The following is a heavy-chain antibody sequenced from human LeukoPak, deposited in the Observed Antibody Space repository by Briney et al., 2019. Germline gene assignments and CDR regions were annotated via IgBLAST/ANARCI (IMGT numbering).Heavy chain of an antibody. CDR3: AREYYYDSSGYYPPHAFDI. CDR1: GGSIRTYY. J-gene: IGHJ3*02. CDR2: IYYSGST. V-gene: IGHV4-59*01. Sequence: SETLSLTCTVSGGSIRTYYWSWIRQPPGKALEWIGYIYYSGSTNYNPSLKSRVTISVDTSKKQFSLKLSSVTAADTAVYYCAREYYYDSSGYYPPHAFDIWGQGTMVTVSS. D-gene: IGHD3-22*01.